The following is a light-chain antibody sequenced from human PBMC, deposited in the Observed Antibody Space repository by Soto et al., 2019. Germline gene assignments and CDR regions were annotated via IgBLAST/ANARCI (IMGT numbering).Light chain of an antibody. J-gene: IGKJ1*01. CDR1: QSIRYY. Sequence: IQMSQCSPTLYASVGDRVTITCRASQSIRYYLAWYQQMPGKAPKLLIYGASSLQSGVPSRFSGSGSGTEFTLTISSLQPDDFATYFCQHHNSYSQTFGQGTKVDIK. CDR2: GAS. CDR3: QHHNSYSQT. V-gene: IGKV1-5*01.